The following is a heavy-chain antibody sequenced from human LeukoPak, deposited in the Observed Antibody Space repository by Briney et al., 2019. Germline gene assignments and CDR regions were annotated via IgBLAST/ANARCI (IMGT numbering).Heavy chain of an antibody. V-gene: IGHV1-69*13. CDR3: ARVPPPPGTAADYYYYMDV. Sequence: SVKVSCKASGGTFSSYAISWVRQAPGQGLEWMGGIIPIFGTANYAQKFQGRGTITADESTSTAYMELSSLRSEDTAVYYCARVPPPPGTAADYYYYMDVWGKGTTVTVSS. J-gene: IGHJ6*03. CDR2: IIPIFGTA. D-gene: IGHD1-7*01. CDR1: GGTFSSYA.